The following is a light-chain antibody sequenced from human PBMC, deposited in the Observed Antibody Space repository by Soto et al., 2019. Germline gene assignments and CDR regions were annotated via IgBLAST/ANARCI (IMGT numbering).Light chain of an antibody. Sequence: QSALTQPASVSGSPGQSITISCTGTSSDVGGYNYVSWYHQHPGKAPKLMIYDVSNRPSGVSNRFSGSKSGNTASLTISGLQAEDEADYYCSSYTSSSTKGFGGGTKLTVL. V-gene: IGLV2-14*01. J-gene: IGLJ2*01. CDR2: DVS. CDR1: SSDVGGYNY. CDR3: SSYTSSSTKG.